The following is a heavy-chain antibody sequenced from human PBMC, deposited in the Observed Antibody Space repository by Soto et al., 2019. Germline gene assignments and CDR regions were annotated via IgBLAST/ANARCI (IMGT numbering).Heavy chain of an antibody. J-gene: IGHJ4*02. D-gene: IGHD3-22*01. V-gene: IGHV4-59*01. CDR1: GGSISSYY. Sequence: SETLSLTCTVSGGSISSYYWSWIRQPPGKGLEWIGYIYYSGSTNYNPSLKSRVTISVDTSKNQFSLKLSSVTAAGTAVYYCAREDSSGYYPTVWGQGTLVTVSS. CDR3: AREDSSGYYPTV. CDR2: IYYSGST.